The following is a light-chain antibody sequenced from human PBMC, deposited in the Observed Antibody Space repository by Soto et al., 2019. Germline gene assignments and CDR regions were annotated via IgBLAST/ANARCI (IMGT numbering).Light chain of an antibody. V-gene: IGKV1-5*01. J-gene: IGKJ1*01. Sequence: DIQMTQSPSTLSASVGDRVTITCRASQTISNWLAWYQQKPGKALKLLIHDASTLESGVPSRFSGSGSGTEFTLTISTLQPDDFATYYCQQYNTYTWTFGQGTKVEIK. CDR2: DAS. CDR3: QQYNTYTWT. CDR1: QTISNW.